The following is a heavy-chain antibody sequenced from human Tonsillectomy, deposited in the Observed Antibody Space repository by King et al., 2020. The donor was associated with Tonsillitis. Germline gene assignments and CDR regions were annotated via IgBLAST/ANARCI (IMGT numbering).Heavy chain of an antibody. J-gene: IGHJ6*03. Sequence: QLVQSGGGLVQPGRSLRLSCAASGFTFDDYAMHWVRQAPGKGLEWVSGISGNSGSIGYADSVKGRFTTSRDNAKNALSLQMNSLTAEDTALYYCSKAYCSSTSCYLGYYYYMDVWGKGTTVTVSS. CDR2: ISGNSGSI. CDR3: SKAYCSSTSCYLGYYYYMDV. D-gene: IGHD2-2*01. CDR1: GFTFDDYA. V-gene: IGHV3-9*01.